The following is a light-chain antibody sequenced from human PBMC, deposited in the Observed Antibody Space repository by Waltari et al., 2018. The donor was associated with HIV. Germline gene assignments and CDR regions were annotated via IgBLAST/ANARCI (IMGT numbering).Light chain of an antibody. CDR3: QKYNSVVT. CDR2: SAS. V-gene: IGKV1-27*01. Sequence: DIQMTQSPSSLSASVGDRVTITCRASQDIRHYVAWYQQKSGRVPKLLIHSASTLQSGVPSRFSGTGSGTEFTLTISSLQPDDVATYYCQKYNSVVTFGGGTKVEL. J-gene: IGKJ4*01. CDR1: QDIRHY.